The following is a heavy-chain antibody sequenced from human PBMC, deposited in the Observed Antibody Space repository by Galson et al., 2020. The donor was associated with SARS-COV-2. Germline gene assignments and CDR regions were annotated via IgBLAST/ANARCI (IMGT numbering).Heavy chain of an antibody. CDR3: ARQGVNMIVLVTVPGWYFDL. J-gene: IGHJ2*01. CDR2: VYPSGTT. V-gene: IGHV4-38-2*02. Sequence: SETLSLTCTVPGYSVTTTKYWRSVRPPPGRGMQWIGRVYPSGTTYYNTSLKIRVTISVDTSKNKSSLRLDSVTAADTALYSCARQGVNMIVLVTVPGWYFDLWGRGTLVTVSS. CDR1: GYSVTTTKY. D-gene: IGHD3-22*01.